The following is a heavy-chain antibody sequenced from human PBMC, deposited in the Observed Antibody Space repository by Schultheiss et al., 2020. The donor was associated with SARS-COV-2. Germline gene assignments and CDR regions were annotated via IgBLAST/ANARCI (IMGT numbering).Heavy chain of an antibody. CDR2: ISWNSGSI. D-gene: IGHD2-2*01. Sequence: GGSLRLSCAASGFTFSSYWMSWVRQAPGKGLEWVSGISWNSGSIGYADSVKGRFTISRDNAKNSLYLQMNSLRAEDTALYYCAKDILDCSSTSCSGYGMDVWGQGTTVTVSS. V-gene: IGHV3-9*01. J-gene: IGHJ6*02. CDR1: GFTFSSYW. CDR3: AKDILDCSSTSCSGYGMDV.